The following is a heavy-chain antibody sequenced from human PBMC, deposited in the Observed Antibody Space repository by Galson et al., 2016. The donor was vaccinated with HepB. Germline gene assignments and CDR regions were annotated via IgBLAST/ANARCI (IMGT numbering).Heavy chain of an antibody. CDR3: ARGTTVPQGYYGMDV. CDR1: GGTFTRYA. CDR2: IIPIFGTP. D-gene: IGHD4-17*01. Sequence: SVKVSCKASGGTFTRYAISWVRQAPGQGLEWMGGIIPIFGTPNYAQKFQGRVTVTADESTDTVYMELSSLRSEDTALYYCARGTTVPQGYYGMDVWGQGTTVIVSS. J-gene: IGHJ6*02. V-gene: IGHV1-69*13.